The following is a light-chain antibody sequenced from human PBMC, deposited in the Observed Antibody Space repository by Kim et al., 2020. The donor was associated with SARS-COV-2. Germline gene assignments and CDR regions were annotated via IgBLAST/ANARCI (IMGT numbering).Light chain of an antibody. CDR3: QSYDRFWV. CDR1: SSGIGAGYD. Sequence: PGQTVTISCTGSSSGIGAGYDVHWYQHLPGAAPKLLIYGNNIRPSGVPDRFSGSKSGTSAFLAITGLQAEDEADYYCQSYDRFWVFGGGTQLTVL. J-gene: IGLJ3*02. V-gene: IGLV1-40*01. CDR2: GNN.